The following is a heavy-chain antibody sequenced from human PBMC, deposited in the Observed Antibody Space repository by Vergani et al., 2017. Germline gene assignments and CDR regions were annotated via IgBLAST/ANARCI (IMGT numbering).Heavy chain of an antibody. CDR1: GFTVSSNY. Sequence: EVQLVESGGGLVKPGGSLRLSCAASGFTVSSNYMSWVRQAPGKGLEWVSVIYSGGSTYYADSVKGRFTISRDNSKNTLYLQMNSLRAEDTAVYYCARGGVTVDDNWFDPWGQGTLVTVSS. CDR2: IYSGGST. J-gene: IGHJ5*02. D-gene: IGHD4-11*01. V-gene: IGHV3-66*01. CDR3: ARGGVTVDDNWFDP.